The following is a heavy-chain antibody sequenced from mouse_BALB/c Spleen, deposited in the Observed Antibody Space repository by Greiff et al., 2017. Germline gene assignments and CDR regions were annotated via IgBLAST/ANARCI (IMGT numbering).Heavy chain of an antibody. CDR1: GFTFSSYA. CDR2: ISSGGSYT. V-gene: IGHV5-9-3*01. D-gene: IGHD1-1*01. CDR3: ARQEELLRALDY. J-gene: IGHJ2*01. Sequence: EVQRVESGGGLVKPGGSLKLSCAASGFTFSSYAMSWVRQTPEKRLEWVATISSGGSYTYYPDSVKGRFTISRDNAKNTLYLQMSSLRSEDTAMYYCARQEELLRALDYWGQGTTLTVSS.